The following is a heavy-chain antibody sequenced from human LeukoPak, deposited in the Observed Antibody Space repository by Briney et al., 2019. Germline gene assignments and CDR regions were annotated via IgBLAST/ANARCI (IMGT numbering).Heavy chain of an antibody. V-gene: IGHV3-23*01. Sequence: GGSLRLSCAASGFTFSSYAMSWVRQAPGKGLEWVSAISGSGGSTYYADSVKGRFTISRDNSKNTLYLQMNSLRAEDTAVYYCTTARGSDLQYFQHWGQGTLVIVSS. CDR3: TTARGSDLQYFQH. J-gene: IGHJ1*01. CDR1: GFTFSSYA. D-gene: IGHD1-26*01. CDR2: ISGSGGST.